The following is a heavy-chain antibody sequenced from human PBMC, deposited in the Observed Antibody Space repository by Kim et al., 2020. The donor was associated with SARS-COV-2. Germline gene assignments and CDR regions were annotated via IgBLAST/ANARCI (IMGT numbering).Heavy chain of an antibody. CDR3: AKAIAVAGMCFDY. D-gene: IGHD6-19*01. CDR1: GFTFSSYA. Sequence: GGSLRLSCAASGFTFSSYAMSWVRQAPGKGLEWVSTISGSGGSTDYADSVKGRFTISTDNFKNTLYLQMNSLRAEDTAVYYCAKAIAVAGMCFDYWGQGTLVTVSS. V-gene: IGHV3-23*01. J-gene: IGHJ4*02. CDR2: ISGSGGST.